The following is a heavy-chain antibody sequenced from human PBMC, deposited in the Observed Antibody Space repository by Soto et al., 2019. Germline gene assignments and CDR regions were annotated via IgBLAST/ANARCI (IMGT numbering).Heavy chain of an antibody. Sequence: LGESLKISCKGSGYSFTSYWIVWVRQMPGKGLEWMGIIYPGDSDTRYSPSFQGQVTISADKSISTAYLQWSSLKASDTAMYYCARPQGYSSSWSIDAFDIWGQGTMVTVSS. CDR2: IYPGDSDT. CDR1: GYSFTSYW. J-gene: IGHJ3*02. V-gene: IGHV5-51*01. CDR3: ARPQGYSSSWSIDAFDI. D-gene: IGHD6-13*01.